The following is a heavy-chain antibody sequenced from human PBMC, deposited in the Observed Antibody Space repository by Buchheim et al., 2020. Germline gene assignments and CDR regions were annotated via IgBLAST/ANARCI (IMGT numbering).Heavy chain of an antibody. D-gene: IGHD2-21*02. V-gene: IGHV1-69*02. CDR2: IIPILGIA. CDR3: ASWEAYCGGDCYSQQGPFDY. CDR1: GGTFSSYT. Sequence: QVQLVQSGAEVKKPGSSVKVSCKASGGTFSSYTISWVRQAPGQGLEWMGRIIPILGIANYAQKFQGRVTITADKSTSTAYMELSSLRSEDTAVYYCASWEAYCGGDCYSQQGPFDYWGQGTL. J-gene: IGHJ4*02.